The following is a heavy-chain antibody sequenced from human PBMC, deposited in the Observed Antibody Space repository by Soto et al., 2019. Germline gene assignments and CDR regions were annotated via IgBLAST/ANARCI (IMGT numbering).Heavy chain of an antibody. V-gene: IGHV1-69*02. CDR3: PGGYCTNGVCRVYYYYIDV. Sequence: GASVKVSCKASGGTFTSYTIRWVRQALGQGLEWMGRIIPILGIANYAQKFQGRVTITADKSTSTAYMELSSLRSEDTAVYYCPGGYCTNGVCRVYYYYIDVWCKCTTVTVSS. CDR2: IIPILGIA. J-gene: IGHJ6*03. CDR1: GGTFTSYT. D-gene: IGHD2-8*01.